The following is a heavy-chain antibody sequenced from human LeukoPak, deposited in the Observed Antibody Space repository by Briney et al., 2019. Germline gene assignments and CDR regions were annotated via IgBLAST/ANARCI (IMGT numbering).Heavy chain of an antibody. CDR3: LRGDRRDY. CDR2: IQYDGTNK. CDR1: GFTFSSYA. J-gene: IGHJ4*02. Sequence: GGSLRLSCAASGFTFSSYAMHWVRQAPGKGLEWVTFIQYDGTNKYYADSVKGRFIISRDNAKDSLYLQVNSLRVEDTAVYYCLRGDRRDYWGQGTLVTVSS. V-gene: IGHV3-30*02.